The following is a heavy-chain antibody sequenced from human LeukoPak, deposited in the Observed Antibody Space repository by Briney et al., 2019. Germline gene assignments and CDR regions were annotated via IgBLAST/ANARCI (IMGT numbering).Heavy chain of an antibody. CDR2: IVVGSGNT. Sequence: SVKVSCKASGFTFTSSAVQWVRQARGQRLEWIGWIVVGSGNTNYAQKFQERVTITRDMSTSTAYMELSSLRSEDTAVYYCAADPRARWELPYHGMDVWGQGTTVTVSS. D-gene: IGHD1-26*01. CDR1: GFTFTSSA. CDR3: AADPRARWELPYHGMDV. V-gene: IGHV1-58*01. J-gene: IGHJ6*02.